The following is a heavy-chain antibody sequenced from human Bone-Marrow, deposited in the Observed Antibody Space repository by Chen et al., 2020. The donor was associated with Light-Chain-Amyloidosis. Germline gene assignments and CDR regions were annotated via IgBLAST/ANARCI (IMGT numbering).Heavy chain of an antibody. CDR1: GFTFSSYE. V-gene: IGHV3-48*03. J-gene: IGHJ4*02. D-gene: IGHD3-10*01. CDR2: ISTSGNII. CDR3: ARYSGSGSYSP. Sequence: EEQLVESGGGVVQPGGSLRLTCVASGFTFSSYEMIWVRPAPGKGLEWVAHISTSGNIIYYADSVKGRFTIFRNNAKNSLFLQMNSLRVEDTAVYSCARYSGSGSYSPWGQGTPVTVSS.